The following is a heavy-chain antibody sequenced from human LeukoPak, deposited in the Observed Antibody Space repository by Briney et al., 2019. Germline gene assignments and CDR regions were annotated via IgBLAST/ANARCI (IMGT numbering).Heavy chain of an antibody. Sequence: GASVKVSCKASGGTFSSYAISWVRQAPGQGLEWMGGIIPIFGTANYAQKFQGRATITTDESTSTAYMELSSLRSEDTAVYYCATTGAKYCSSTSCSRHPRNYYYYMDVWGKGTTVTVSS. V-gene: IGHV1-69*05. J-gene: IGHJ6*03. CDR2: IIPIFGTA. CDR3: ATTGAKYCSSTSCSRHPRNYYYYMDV. D-gene: IGHD2-2*01. CDR1: GGTFSSYA.